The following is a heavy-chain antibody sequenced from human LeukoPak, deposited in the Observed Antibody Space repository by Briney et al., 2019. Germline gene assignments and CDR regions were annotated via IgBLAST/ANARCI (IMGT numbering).Heavy chain of an antibody. CDR3: ARPPYYYGSGSSDFDY. Sequence: AGESLKISCKGSGYSFTSYWIGWVRQMPGKGLEWMGIIYPGDSDTRYSPSFQGQVTISADKSISTAYLQWSSLKASDTAMYYCARPPYYYGSGSSDFDYWGQGTLVTVSS. J-gene: IGHJ4*02. CDR1: GYSFTSYW. D-gene: IGHD3-10*01. V-gene: IGHV5-51*01. CDR2: IYPGDSDT.